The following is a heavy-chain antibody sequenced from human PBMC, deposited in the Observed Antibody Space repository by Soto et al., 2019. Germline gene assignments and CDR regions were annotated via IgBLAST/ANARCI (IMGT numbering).Heavy chain of an antibody. CDR2: IFYNGNS. J-gene: IGHJ3*02. V-gene: IGHV4-59*01. Sequence: SETLSLTCLVSGGSISDYYWNWFRQPPGKGLEWIGYIFYNGNSRYNPSLSSRVTISVDTSKNQFSLKLSSVAAADTAVYYCARRGASHIFGGSAFDIWGQGTMVTRLL. D-gene: IGHD3-16*01. CDR1: GGSISDYY. CDR3: ARRGASHIFGGSAFDI.